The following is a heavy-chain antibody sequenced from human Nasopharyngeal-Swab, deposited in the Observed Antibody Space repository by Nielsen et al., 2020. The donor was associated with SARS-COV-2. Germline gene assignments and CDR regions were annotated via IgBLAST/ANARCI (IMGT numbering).Heavy chain of an antibody. CDR1: GFSFSNYA. V-gene: IGHV3-23*01. CDR3: AKDLRGPYFF. J-gene: IGHJ4*02. D-gene: IGHD2/OR15-2a*01. CDR2: VSGPGGGT. Sequence: ETLSLTCAASGFSFSNYAMSWVRQAPGKGLEWVSSVSGPGGGTYYADSVKGRFTISRDNSKNTLSLQMDSLRAEDTAVYYCAKDLRGPYFFWGQGTLVTVSS.